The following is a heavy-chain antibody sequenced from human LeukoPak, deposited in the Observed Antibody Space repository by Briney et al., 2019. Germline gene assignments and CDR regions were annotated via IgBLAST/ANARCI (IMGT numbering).Heavy chain of an antibody. CDR1: GGSFSGYY. CDR3: ARARPGYSYGSSYYYYYYMDV. V-gene: IGHV4-34*01. D-gene: IGHD5-18*01. J-gene: IGHJ6*03. Sequence: SETLSLTCAVYGGSFSGYYWSWIRQPPGKGLEWIGEINHSGSTNYNPSLKSRVTISVDTSKNQFSLKLSSVTAADTAVYYCARARPGYSYGSSYYYYYYMDVWGKGTTVTVSS. CDR2: INHSGST.